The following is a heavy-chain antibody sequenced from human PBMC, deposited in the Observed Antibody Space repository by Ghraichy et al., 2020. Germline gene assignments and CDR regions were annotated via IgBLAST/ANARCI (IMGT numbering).Heavy chain of an antibody. CDR3: ARGLSGQQLVPDYYYGMDV. D-gene: IGHD6-13*01. J-gene: IGHJ6*02. V-gene: IGHV4-34*01. Sequence: SETLSLTCAVYGGSFSGYYWSWIRQPPGNGLEWIGEINHSGSTNYNPSLKSRVTISVDTSKNQFSLKLSSVTAADTAVYYCARGLSGQQLVPDYYYGMDVWGQGTTVTVSS. CDR1: GGSFSGYY. CDR2: INHSGST.